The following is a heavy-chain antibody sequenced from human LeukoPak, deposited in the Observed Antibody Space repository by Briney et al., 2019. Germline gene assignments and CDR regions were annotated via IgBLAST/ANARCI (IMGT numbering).Heavy chain of an antibody. J-gene: IGHJ4*02. D-gene: IGHD5-24*01. CDR2: INPNSGGT. V-gene: IGHV1-2*02. CDR3: ARLVPEMATNEDF. Sequence: ASVKVSCKASGFTFTAYHIHWVRQARGQGLEWMGWINPNSGGTNYAQKFQGRVTMTRDTSTNTGYMELRRLRSDDTAVYYCARLVPEMATNEDFWGRGTLVTVSS. CDR1: GFTFTAYH.